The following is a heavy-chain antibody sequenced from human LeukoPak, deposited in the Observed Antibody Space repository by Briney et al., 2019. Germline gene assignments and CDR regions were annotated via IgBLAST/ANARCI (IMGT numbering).Heavy chain of an antibody. Sequence: SETLSLTCAVYGGSFSGYYWSWIRQPPGKGLEWIGEINHSGSTNYNPSLKSRVTISVDTSKNQFSLKLSSVTAADTAVYYCARVGCSGGSCEFDYWGQGTLVTVSS. CDR2: INHSGST. V-gene: IGHV4-34*01. D-gene: IGHD2-15*01. CDR1: GGSFSGYY. CDR3: ARVGCSGGSCEFDY. J-gene: IGHJ4*02.